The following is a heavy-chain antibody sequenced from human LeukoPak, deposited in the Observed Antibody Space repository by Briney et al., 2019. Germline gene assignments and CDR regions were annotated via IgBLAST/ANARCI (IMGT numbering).Heavy chain of an antibody. J-gene: IGHJ4*02. V-gene: IGHV4-39*07. CDR1: GASISSSTYY. Sequence: PSETLSLTCSVSGASISSSTYYWGWIRQPPGKGLEWIGSIYYSGSTYYNPSLKSRLTMSLDTSKNQFSLKLSSVTAADTAVYYCARLYGDYVNYWGQGTLVTVSS. D-gene: IGHD4-17*01. CDR3: ARLYGDYVNY. CDR2: IYYSGST.